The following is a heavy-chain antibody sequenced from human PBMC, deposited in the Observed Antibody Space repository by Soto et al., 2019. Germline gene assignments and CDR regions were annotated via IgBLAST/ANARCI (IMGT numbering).Heavy chain of an antibody. J-gene: IGHJ4*02. CDR3: AKDPASIAYYFDY. CDR2: ISYDGSKK. Sequence: PGGSLRLSCAVSGFTFSSYGMHWVRQAPGKGLEWVAAISYDGSKKKYADSVKGRFTISRDNSKNTLYLQMNSLRGEDTAVYYCAKDPASIAYYFDYWGQGALVTVSS. CDR1: GFTFSSYG. V-gene: IGHV3-30*18.